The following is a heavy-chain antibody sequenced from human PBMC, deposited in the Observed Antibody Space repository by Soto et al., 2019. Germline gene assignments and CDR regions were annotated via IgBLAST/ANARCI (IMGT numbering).Heavy chain of an antibody. CDR1: GYTFTGHY. J-gene: IGHJ4*02. D-gene: IGHD1-26*01. CDR2: IGPESGDT. CDR3: GRGRSGQIVVFY. V-gene: IGHV1-2*02. Sequence: ASVKVSCKASGYTFTGHYIHWVRQAPEQGPEWMGEIGPESGDTRYAQIFQGRVTMTRDMSITTVYMELNNLSPDDTAVYYCGRGRSGQIVVFYWGQGTPVTVSS.